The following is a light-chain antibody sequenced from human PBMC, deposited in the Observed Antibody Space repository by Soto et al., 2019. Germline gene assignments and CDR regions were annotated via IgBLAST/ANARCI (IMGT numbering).Light chain of an antibody. CDR2: DAS. CDR3: QQYNSYSYT. J-gene: IGKJ2*01. CDR1: QSISSW. Sequence: DIQMTQSPSTLSASVGDRVTITCRASQSISSWLAWYQQKPGKAPKLLIYDASSLESGVPSRFSGSGSGTDFTLTINSLQPDDSATYFCQQYNSYSYTFGQGTKVDIK. V-gene: IGKV1-5*01.